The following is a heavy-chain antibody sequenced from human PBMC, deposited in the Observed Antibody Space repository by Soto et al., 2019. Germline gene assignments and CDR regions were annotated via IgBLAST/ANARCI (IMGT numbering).Heavy chain of an antibody. CDR2: ISYDGRHT. CDR1: EFTFSSYD. V-gene: IGHV3-30-3*01. J-gene: IGHJ6*02. Sequence: QVQLVASGGGAVQPGRSLRLSCAASEFTFSSYDMHWVRQAPGKGLEWVAVISYDGRHTYYADSVKGRFTISRDNSKNTLYMQLTSLRADARAGYYCARGLSGGYTACMDVWGQGTTVIVSS. CDR3: ARGLSGGYTACMDV. D-gene: IGHD6-19*01.